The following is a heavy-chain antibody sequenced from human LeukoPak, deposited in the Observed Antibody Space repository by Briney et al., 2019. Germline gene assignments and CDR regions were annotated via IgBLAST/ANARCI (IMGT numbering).Heavy chain of an antibody. CDR3: ARDRAPYDSSGYMNDY. Sequence: ASVKVSRKASGYTFTSYGISWVRQAPGQGLEWMGWISAYNGNTNYAQKLQGRVTMTTDTSTSTAYMELRSLRSDDTAVYYCARDRAPYDSSGYMNDYWGQGTLVTVSS. J-gene: IGHJ4*02. CDR1: GYTFTSYG. D-gene: IGHD3-22*01. V-gene: IGHV1-18*01. CDR2: ISAYNGNT.